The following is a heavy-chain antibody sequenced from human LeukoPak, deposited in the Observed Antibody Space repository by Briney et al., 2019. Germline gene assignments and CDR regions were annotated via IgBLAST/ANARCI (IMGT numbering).Heavy chain of an antibody. Sequence: TSETLSLTCTVSGGSISSDYWGWVRQPPGKGLEWIGTIYYSGATYYNPSLNSRLTISVDTSNNQFSLKLSSVTAADTAIYYCARHSSGWYYFEYWGQGTLVTVSS. J-gene: IGHJ4*02. CDR1: GGSISSDY. V-gene: IGHV4-39*01. CDR2: IYYSGAT. D-gene: IGHD6-19*01. CDR3: ARHSSGWYYFEY.